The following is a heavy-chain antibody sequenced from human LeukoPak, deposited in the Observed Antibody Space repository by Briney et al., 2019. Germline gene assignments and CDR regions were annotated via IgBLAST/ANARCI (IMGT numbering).Heavy chain of an antibody. CDR2: IKHDGSEK. Sequence: GGSLRLSCAASGFTFNSYWMGWLRQAPGKGLDCVANIKHDGSEKYYLDSGNGRFTVSRDNAKNSLYLQMNSLRAEDTAVYYCAKLVVITATQWYFDLWGRGTLVTVSS. CDR1: GFTFNSYW. V-gene: IGHV3-7*03. CDR3: AKLVVITATQWYFDL. J-gene: IGHJ2*01. D-gene: IGHD2-15*01.